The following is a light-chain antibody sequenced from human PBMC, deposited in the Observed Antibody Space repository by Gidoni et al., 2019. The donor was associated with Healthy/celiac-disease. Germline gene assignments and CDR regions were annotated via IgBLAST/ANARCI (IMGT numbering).Light chain of an antibody. V-gene: IGKV1-39*01. CDR2: AAS. Sequence: DIQMTQSPSSLSASVGDSGTITCRASQSISSYLNWYQQKPGQAPKLLIYAASSLQSGVPSRFSGSGSGTDFTLTISSLQPEDFATYYCQQSYSTPTFGQGTKVEIK. CDR3: QQSYSTPT. J-gene: IGKJ1*01. CDR1: QSISSY.